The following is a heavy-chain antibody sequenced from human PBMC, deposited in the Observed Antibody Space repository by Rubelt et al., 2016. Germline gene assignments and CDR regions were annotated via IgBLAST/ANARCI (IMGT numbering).Heavy chain of an antibody. CDR1: TSYA. CDR3: ARLPGSSTLYDY. Sequence: TSYAMSWVRQAPGKGLEWVSGISDSGATPYYADSVKGRFTISRDNAKNTLHLQMNSLRVEDTAVYHCARLPGSSTLYDYWGQGTLVTVSS. V-gene: IGHV3-23*01. D-gene: IGHD6-13*01. CDR2: ISDSGATP. J-gene: IGHJ4*02.